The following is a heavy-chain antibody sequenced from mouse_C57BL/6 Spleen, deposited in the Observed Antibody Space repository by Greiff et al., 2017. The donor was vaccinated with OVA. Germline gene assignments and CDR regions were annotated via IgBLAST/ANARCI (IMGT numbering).Heavy chain of an antibody. CDR3: AKNYYGSSYNWYFDV. Sequence: EVQVVESGPGLVKPSQSLSLTCSVTGYSITSGYYWNWIRQFPGNKLEWMGYISYDGSNNYNPSLKNRISITRDTSKNQFCLKLNSVTTEDTATDDCAKNYYGSSYNWYFDVWGTGTTVTVSS. J-gene: IGHJ1*03. D-gene: IGHD1-1*01. CDR2: ISYDGSN. V-gene: IGHV3-6*01. CDR1: GYSITSGYY.